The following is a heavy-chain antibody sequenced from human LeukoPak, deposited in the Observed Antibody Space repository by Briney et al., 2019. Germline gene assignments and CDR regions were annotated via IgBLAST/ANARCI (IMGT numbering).Heavy chain of an antibody. CDR3: ARDHYGDYSGYYFDY. D-gene: IGHD4-17*01. CDR1: GITFSSYT. J-gene: IGHJ4*02. V-gene: IGHV3-21*01. CDR2: ISSGSSYI. Sequence: GGSLRLSCAASGITFSSYTMNWVHQAPGKGLEWVSSISSGSSYIYYADSVKGRFTISRDNAKNSLYLQMNSLRVEDTAVYYCARDHYGDYSGYYFDYWGQGALVTVSS.